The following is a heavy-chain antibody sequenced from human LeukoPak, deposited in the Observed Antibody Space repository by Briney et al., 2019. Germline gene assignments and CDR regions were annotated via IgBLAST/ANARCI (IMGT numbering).Heavy chain of an antibody. CDR3: AKAEGLPTGD. V-gene: IGHV3-30*18. Sequence: PGGSLRLSCAASGFTFSSYGMHWVRQAPGKGLEWVAVISYDGSNKCYADSVKGRFTISRDNSKNTLYLQMNSLRAEDTAVYYCAKAEGLPTGDWGQGTLVTVSS. CDR1: GFTFSSYG. CDR2: ISYDGSNK. D-gene: IGHD1-14*01. J-gene: IGHJ4*02.